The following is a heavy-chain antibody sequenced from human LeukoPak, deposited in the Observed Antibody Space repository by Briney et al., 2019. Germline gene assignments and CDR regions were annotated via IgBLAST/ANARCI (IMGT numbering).Heavy chain of an antibody. CDR3: PRDRGTAMVLDAFDI. CDR1: GGSISSGDYY. J-gene: IGHJ3*02. CDR2: IYYSGST. D-gene: IGHD5-18*01. Sequence: SQTLSLTCTVSGGSISSGDYYWSWIRQPPGKGLEWIGYIYYSGSTYYNPSLKSRVTISVDTSKNQFSLKLSSVTAADTAVYYCPRDRGTAMVLDAFDIWGQGTMVTVSS. V-gene: IGHV4-30-4*08.